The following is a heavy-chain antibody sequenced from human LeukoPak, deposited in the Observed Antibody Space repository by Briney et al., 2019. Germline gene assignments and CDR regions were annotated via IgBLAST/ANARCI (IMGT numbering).Heavy chain of an antibody. V-gene: IGHV1-18*01. J-gene: IGHJ5*02. CDR1: GYTFTSSG. D-gene: IGHD4-17*01. CDR2: ISAYNGNT. Sequence: ASVKVSCKASGYTFTSSGISWVRQAPGQGLEWMGWISAYNGNTNYAQKLQGRVTMTTDTSTSTAYMELRRLRSDDTAVYYCARDLQMTTVTTWNWFDPWGQGTLVTVSS. CDR3: ARDLQMTTVTTWNWFDP.